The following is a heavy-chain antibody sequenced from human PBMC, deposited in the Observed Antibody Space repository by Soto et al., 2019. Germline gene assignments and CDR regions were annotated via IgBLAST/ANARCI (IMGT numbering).Heavy chain of an antibody. D-gene: IGHD3-10*01. J-gene: IGHJ5*02. Sequence: GGSLRLSCAASGFTFSSYSMNWVRQAPGKGLEWVSYISSSSSTIYYADSVKGRFTISRDNAKNSLYLQMNSLRAEDTAVYYCARDPSTAYYYGSESYYDGAADWFDPWGQGTLVTVSS. CDR3: ARDPSTAYYYGSESYYDGAADWFDP. CDR1: GFTFSSYS. V-gene: IGHV3-48*01. CDR2: ISSSSSTI.